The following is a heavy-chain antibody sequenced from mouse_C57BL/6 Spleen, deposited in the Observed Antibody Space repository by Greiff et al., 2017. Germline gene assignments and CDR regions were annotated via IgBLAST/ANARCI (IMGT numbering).Heavy chain of an antibody. D-gene: IGHD2-2*01. V-gene: IGHV5-17*01. CDR1: GFTFSDSG. CDR2: ISSGSSTI. CDR3: ARPGYGYDFAY. J-gene: IGHJ3*01. Sequence: EVQLVESGGGLVKPGGSLKLSCAASGFTFSDSGMHWVRQAPEKGLEWVAYISSGSSTIYYADTVKGRFTISRDNAKNTLFLQMTSLRSEDTAMYYCARPGYGYDFAYWGQETLVTVSA.